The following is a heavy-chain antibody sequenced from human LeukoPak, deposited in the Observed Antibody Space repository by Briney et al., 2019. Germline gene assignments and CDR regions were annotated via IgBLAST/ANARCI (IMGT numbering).Heavy chain of an antibody. CDR1: GFTFSSYA. CDR2: IKSKTDGGTT. Sequence: GGSLRLSCAASGFTFSSYAMSWVRQAPGKGLEWVGRIKSKTDGGTTDYAAPVKGRFTISRDDSKNTLYLQMNSLKTEDTAVYYCTTDIVVVPAAGVDYWGQGTLVTVSS. D-gene: IGHD2-2*01. J-gene: IGHJ4*02. V-gene: IGHV3-15*01. CDR3: TTDIVVVPAAGVDY.